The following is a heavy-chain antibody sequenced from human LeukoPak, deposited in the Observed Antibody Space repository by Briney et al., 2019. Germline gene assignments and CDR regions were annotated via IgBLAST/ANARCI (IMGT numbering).Heavy chain of an antibody. Sequence: SQTLSLTCTVSGGSISSGGYYWSWIRQPPGKGLEWMGYIYHSGSTYYNPSLKSRVTISVDTSKNQFSLKLSSVTAADTAVYYCARVYYYDSSGSNWFDPWGQGTLVTVSS. CDR1: GGSISSGGYY. J-gene: IGHJ5*02. D-gene: IGHD3-22*01. V-gene: IGHV4-30-2*05. CDR3: ARVYYYDSSGSNWFDP. CDR2: IYHSGST.